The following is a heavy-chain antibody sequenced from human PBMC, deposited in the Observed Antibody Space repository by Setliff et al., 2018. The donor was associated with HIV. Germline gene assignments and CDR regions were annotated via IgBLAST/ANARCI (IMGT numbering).Heavy chain of an antibody. D-gene: IGHD2-21*02. J-gene: IGHJ4*02. Sequence: SETLSLTCSISGGSISFYYWNWLRQTPGKGLEWIAYTFDNGNTHYNPSLESRVTLSLDTSRNLFSLSLTSVTAADTAVYYCARGVPLLPPHYWGQGTLVTVSS. V-gene: IGHV4-59*12. CDR2: TFDNGNT. CDR3: ARGVPLLPPHY. CDR1: GGSISFYY.